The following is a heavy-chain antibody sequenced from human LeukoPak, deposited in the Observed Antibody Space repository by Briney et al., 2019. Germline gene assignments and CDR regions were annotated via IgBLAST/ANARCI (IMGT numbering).Heavy chain of an antibody. Sequence: GGSLRLSCAASGFTFSSYGMHWVRQAPGKGLEWVAFIRYDGSNKYYADSVKGRFTISRDNSKNTLYLQMNSLRAEDTAVYYCAKPSPYDFWSGYYYFDYWGQGTLVTVSS. J-gene: IGHJ4*02. CDR3: AKPSPYDFWSGYYYFDY. CDR2: IRYDGSNK. D-gene: IGHD3-3*01. V-gene: IGHV3-30*02. CDR1: GFTFSSYG.